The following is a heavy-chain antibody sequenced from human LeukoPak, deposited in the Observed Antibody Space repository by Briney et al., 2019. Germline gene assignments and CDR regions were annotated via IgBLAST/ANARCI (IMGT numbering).Heavy chain of an antibody. J-gene: IGHJ4*02. CDR3: ARELYSSCWYGRGGITIDY. Sequence: SETLSLTFTVSGGSISSYYWSWIRQPAGKGLEWIGRIYTSGSTNYNPSLKSRVTMSVDTSKNQFSLKLSSVTAADTAVYYCARELYSSCWYGRGGITIDYWGQGTLVTVSS. CDR1: GGSISSYY. V-gene: IGHV4-4*07. D-gene: IGHD6-19*01. CDR2: IYTSGST.